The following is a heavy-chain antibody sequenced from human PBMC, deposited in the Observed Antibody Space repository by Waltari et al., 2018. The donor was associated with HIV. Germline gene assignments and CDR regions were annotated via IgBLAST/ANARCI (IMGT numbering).Heavy chain of an antibody. CDR3: ARGNSMLRMAELDY. CDR1: GYRFRNYA. V-gene: IGHV1-18*01. J-gene: IGHJ4*02. Sequence: QVNLVQSGAEVKKPGASVKSSCQASGYRFRNYAIIWVRQAAGQGLEWMGWSSAYNRITKYAEKVQGRVTITTDTLTNTAYMEIRSLRSDDTAVYFCARGNSMLRMAELDYWGQGTLVTVSS. D-gene: IGHD3-10*02. CDR2: SSAYNRIT.